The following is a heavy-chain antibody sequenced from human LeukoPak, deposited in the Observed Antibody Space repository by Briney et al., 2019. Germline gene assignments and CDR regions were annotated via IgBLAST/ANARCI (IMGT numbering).Heavy chain of an antibody. CDR1: GFTFRSHA. D-gene: IGHD2-2*01. Sequence: PGGSLRLSCVGSGFTFRSHAMNWVRQAPGKGLEWVSGISGSGGGTNYADSVKGRFTISRDNSKNTLYLQMNSLRVEDTALYYCAKPQYCSSTSCYGYYYYGMDVWGQGTTVTVSS. J-gene: IGHJ6*02. V-gene: IGHV3-23*01. CDR3: AKPQYCSSTSCYGYYYYGMDV. CDR2: ISGSGGGT.